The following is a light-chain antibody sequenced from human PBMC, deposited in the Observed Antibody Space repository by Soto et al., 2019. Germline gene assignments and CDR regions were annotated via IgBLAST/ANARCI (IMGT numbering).Light chain of an antibody. CDR2: KAS. J-gene: IGKJ3*01. CDR1: QSISSW. Sequence: DIQMSQSPSTLSASVGDRGTITCRASQSISSWLAWYQQKPGKAPKLLIYKASSLESGVPSRFSGSGSGTEFTLTISSLQPDDFATYYCQQYNSYLFTFGPGTKVDIK. V-gene: IGKV1-5*03. CDR3: QQYNSYLFT.